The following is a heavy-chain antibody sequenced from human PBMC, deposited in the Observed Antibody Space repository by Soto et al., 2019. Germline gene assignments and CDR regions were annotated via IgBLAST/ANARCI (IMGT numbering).Heavy chain of an antibody. CDR1: GYTFTSYG. D-gene: IGHD1-26*01. V-gene: IGHV1-18*01. CDR2: ISANNGNT. Sequence: QVQLVQSGAEVKKPGASVKVSCKASGYTFTSYGISWVRQAPGQGLEWMGWISANNGNTNYAQKIQGRVTMTTDTTTSTAYMELRSLRSDDTAVYYCARDGRYSGSYGGYYFDYWGQGTLVTVSS. CDR3: ARDGRYSGSYGGYYFDY. J-gene: IGHJ4*02.